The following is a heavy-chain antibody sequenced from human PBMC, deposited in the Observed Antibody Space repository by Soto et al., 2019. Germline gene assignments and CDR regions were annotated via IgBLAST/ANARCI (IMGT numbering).Heavy chain of an antibody. CDR3: AKGSSGPILFGVAIYHFDY. CDR1: GFTFITYA. J-gene: IGHJ4*02. V-gene: IGHV3-23*01. CDR2: ISGSGGRT. D-gene: IGHD3-3*01. Sequence: PGWSLRLSCASSGFTFITYAMSLVRQAPGNGLEWVSDISGSGGRTSYADSVKGRFTISRDNSRSTLYLQMNSLRVEDTAMYYCAKGSSGPILFGVAIYHFDYWGQGTLVTVSS.